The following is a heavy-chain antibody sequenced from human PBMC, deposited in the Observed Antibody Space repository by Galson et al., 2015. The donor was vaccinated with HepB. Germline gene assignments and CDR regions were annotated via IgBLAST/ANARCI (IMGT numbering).Heavy chain of an antibody. CDR2: IWYDGSNK. D-gene: IGHD3-22*01. CDR3: ARETYYYDSSGYYELGY. Sequence: SLRLSCAASGFTFSSYGMHWVRQAPGKGLEWVAVIWYDGSNKYYADSVKGRFTISRDNSKNTLYLQMNSLRAEDTAVYYCARETYYYDSSGYYELGYWGQGTLVTVSS. CDR1: GFTFSSYG. J-gene: IGHJ4*02. V-gene: IGHV3-33*01.